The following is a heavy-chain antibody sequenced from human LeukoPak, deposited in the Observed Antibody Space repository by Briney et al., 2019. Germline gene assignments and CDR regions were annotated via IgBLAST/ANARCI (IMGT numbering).Heavy chain of an antibody. D-gene: IGHD2-21*01. Sequence: ASVKVSCKASAYTFTDSYIHWVRQAPGQGLEWMGWINPNTGVTNYARKFQGRVTMTRDTSINTAYMELSRLTSDDAALYYCARDGDFDYWGQGNLVTVSS. J-gene: IGHJ4*02. CDR2: INPNTGVT. CDR1: AYTFTDSY. V-gene: IGHV1-2*02. CDR3: ARDGDFDY.